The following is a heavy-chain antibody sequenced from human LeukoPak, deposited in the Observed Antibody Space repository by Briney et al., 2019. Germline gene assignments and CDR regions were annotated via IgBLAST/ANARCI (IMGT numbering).Heavy chain of an antibody. CDR1: GGSISRYY. Sequence: SETLSLTCTVSGGSISRYYWSWIRQPPGKGLEWIGYIYDSGSTYYNLSLKSRVTISVDTSKNQFSLKLSSVTAADTAVYYCARGGGYDGFDYWGQGTLVTVSS. CDR3: ARGGGYDGFDY. J-gene: IGHJ4*02. D-gene: IGHD5-12*01. V-gene: IGHV4-59*08. CDR2: IYDSGST.